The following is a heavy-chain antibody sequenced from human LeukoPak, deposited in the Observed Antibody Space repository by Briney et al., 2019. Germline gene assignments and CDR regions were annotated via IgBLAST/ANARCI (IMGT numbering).Heavy chain of an antibody. J-gene: IGHJ4*02. D-gene: IGHD5-12*01. Sequence: ASVKVSCKASGYTFTNYGITWVRQAPGQGLEWMGWISAYNGNTNYAQKLQGRVTMTTDTSTSTAYMELRSLRSDDTAVYYCARALNIVATNPLGYWGQGTLVTVSS. CDR1: GYTFTNYG. CDR2: ISAYNGNT. V-gene: IGHV1-18*01. CDR3: ARALNIVATNPLGY.